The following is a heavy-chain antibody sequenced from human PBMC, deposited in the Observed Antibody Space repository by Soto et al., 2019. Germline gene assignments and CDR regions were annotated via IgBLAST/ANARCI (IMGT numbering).Heavy chain of an antibody. CDR2: IYSSGNT. Sequence: AETLSLTCSVSVGTISGYYWTWIRQPAGKGLEWIGRIYSSGNTKYNPSLQSRVTMSLDTSNNQFSLRLTSVTAADTAVYYCARGQRFSDWFDPWGQGTLVTVSS. V-gene: IGHV4-4*07. D-gene: IGHD3-3*01. CDR1: VGTISGYY. J-gene: IGHJ5*02. CDR3: ARGQRFSDWFDP.